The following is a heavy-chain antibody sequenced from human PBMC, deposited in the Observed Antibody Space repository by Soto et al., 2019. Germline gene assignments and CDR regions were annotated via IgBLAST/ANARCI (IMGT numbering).Heavy chain of an antibody. CDR2: INPNSGGT. J-gene: IGHJ6*02. V-gene: IGHV1-2*04. CDR3: ARGTYGSGSYYPERGSYYYGMDV. CDR1: GYTFTGYY. Sequence: GASVKVSCKASGYTFTGYYMHWVRQAPGQGLEWMGWINPNSGGTNYAQKFQGWVTMTRDTSISTAYMELSRLGSDDTAVYYCARGTYGSGSYYPERGSYYYGMDVWGQGTTVTVSS. D-gene: IGHD3-10*01.